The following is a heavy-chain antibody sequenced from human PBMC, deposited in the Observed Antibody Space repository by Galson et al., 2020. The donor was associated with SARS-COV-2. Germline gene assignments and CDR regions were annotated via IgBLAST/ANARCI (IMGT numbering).Heavy chain of an antibody. J-gene: IGHJ5*02. CDR1: GYTFTSYD. Sequence: GESLKISCKASGYTFTSYDINWVRQATGQGLEWMGWMNPNSGNTGYAQKFQGRVTITRNTSISTAYMELSSLRSEDTAVYYCARGLGVGRNNWFDPWGQGTLVTVSS. D-gene: IGHD3-16*01. V-gene: IGHV1-8*03. CDR2: MNPNSGNT. CDR3: ARGLGVGRNNWFDP.